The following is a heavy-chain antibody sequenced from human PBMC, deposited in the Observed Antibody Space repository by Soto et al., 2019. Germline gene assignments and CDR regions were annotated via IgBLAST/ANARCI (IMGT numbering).Heavy chain of an antibody. CDR2: INPSGGST. Sequence: GASVRVSCKASGYTFTSYYMHWVRQAPGQGLEWMGIINPSGGSTSYAQKFQGRVTMTKDTSTSTVYMELSSLRSEDTAVYYCARDLVILSRHYYDSSGSPYYYYYYGMDVWGQGTTVTVSS. D-gene: IGHD3-22*01. V-gene: IGHV1-46*01. CDR3: ARDLVILSRHYYDSSGSPYYYYYYGMDV. CDR1: GYTFTSYY. J-gene: IGHJ6*02.